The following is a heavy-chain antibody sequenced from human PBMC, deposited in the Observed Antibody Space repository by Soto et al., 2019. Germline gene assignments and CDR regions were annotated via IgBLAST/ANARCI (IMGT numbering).Heavy chain of an antibody. CDR3: ARADRTLVTSYSLDV. D-gene: IGHD2-21*02. CDR2: INHSGTI. Sequence: QVQLQQWGAGLLKPSETLSLTCAVYGGNFSGYYWSWIRQPPGQGLEWIGEINHSGTINFNPSLKNRFTISLDSSKKHFSLKLSSVTDADTAAYDCARADRTLVTSYSLDVWGQGTTVSVSS. V-gene: IGHV4-34*01. CDR1: GGNFSGYY. J-gene: IGHJ6*02.